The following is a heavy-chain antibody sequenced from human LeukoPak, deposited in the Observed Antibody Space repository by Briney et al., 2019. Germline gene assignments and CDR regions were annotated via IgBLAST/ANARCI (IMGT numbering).Heavy chain of an antibody. CDR1: GGSISISSYY. CDR2: IYNIGST. Sequence: SETLSLTCTVSGGSISISSYYWGWIRQPPGKGLEWIGNIYNIGSTNYNPSLKSRVTISVDTSKNQFSLKLSSVTAADTAVYHCARDSGSGSRYFDYWGQGTLVTVSS. V-gene: IGHV4-61*01. D-gene: IGHD3-10*01. J-gene: IGHJ4*02. CDR3: ARDSGSGSRYFDY.